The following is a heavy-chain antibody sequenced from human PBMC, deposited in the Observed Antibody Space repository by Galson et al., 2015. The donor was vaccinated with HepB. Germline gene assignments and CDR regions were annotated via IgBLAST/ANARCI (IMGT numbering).Heavy chain of an antibody. J-gene: IGHJ4*01. CDR1: GFTFSNYA. V-gene: IGHV3-23*01. CDR2: TSASGGNT. Sequence: SLRLSCATSGFTFSNYAMSWVRQAPGKGLEWVSVTSASGGNTNYADSVKGRFTISRDNSMNTLYLQMNSLRGEDTTVYYCARGGVGYGDFDYWGHGTLVTVSS. CDR3: ARGGVGYGDFDY. D-gene: IGHD4-17*01.